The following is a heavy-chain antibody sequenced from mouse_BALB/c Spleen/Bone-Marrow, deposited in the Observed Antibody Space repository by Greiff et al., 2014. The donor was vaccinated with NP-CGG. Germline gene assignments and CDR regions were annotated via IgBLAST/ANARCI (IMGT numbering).Heavy chain of an antibody. CDR2: IYPSDSYT. Sequence: QVQLQQSGAELVRPGASVKLSCKASGYTFTSYWINWVKQRPGQGLEWIGNIYPSDSYTNYNQKFKDKATLTVDKSSSTAYMQLSSPTSEDSAVYCCTTGTRFAYWGQGTLVTVSA. CDR3: TTGTRFAY. J-gene: IGHJ3*01. CDR1: GYTFTSYW. V-gene: IGHV1-69*02. D-gene: IGHD4-1*01.